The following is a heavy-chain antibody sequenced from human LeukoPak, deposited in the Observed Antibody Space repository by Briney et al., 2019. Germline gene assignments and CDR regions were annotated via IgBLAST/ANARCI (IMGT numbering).Heavy chain of an antibody. V-gene: IGHV3-21*01. D-gene: IGHD3-3*01. CDR3: ARDHDFWSVTDY. J-gene: IGHJ4*02. Sequence: GESLKISCAVSGFTFSSYTMNWVRQGPGKGLEWVSSISSDSYIYYADSVKGRFTISRDNAKNSLYLQMNSLRAEDTAVYYCARDHDFWSVTDYWGQGTLVTVSS. CDR1: GFTFSSYT. CDR2: ISSDSYI.